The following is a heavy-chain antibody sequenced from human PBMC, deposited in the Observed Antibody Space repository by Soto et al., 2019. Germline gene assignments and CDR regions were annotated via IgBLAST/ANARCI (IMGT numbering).Heavy chain of an antibody. D-gene: IGHD4-17*01. V-gene: IGHV4-61*01. J-gene: IGHJ5*02. Sequence: QVQLQESGPGLVKPSETLSLTCSVSGGSVSSGSYYWNWIRQTPGRGLEWIGYVFYSGSTNYNPSLKSRVTMTADTSQNQFSLKLSSVTAADTAVYYCARGPRGATVTTLLSAWGQGTLVTVSS. CDR3: ARGPRGATVTTLLSA. CDR1: GGSVSSGSYY. CDR2: VFYSGST.